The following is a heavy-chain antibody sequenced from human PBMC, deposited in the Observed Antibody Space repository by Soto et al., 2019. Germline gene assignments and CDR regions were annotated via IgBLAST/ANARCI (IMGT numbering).Heavy chain of an antibody. D-gene: IGHD1-26*01. CDR1: GYSISSSNW. CDR2: IYYSGTT. J-gene: IGHJ4*02. Sequence: QVQLQESGPGLVKPSDTLSLTCAASGYSISSSNWWGWIRQPPGKGLEWIGYIYYSGTTYYNPSLKSRVTMSVDSSKNQFSLKLTSVTAVDTAVYYCARREIQGPIDYWGQGTLVTVSS. CDR3: ARREIQGPIDY. V-gene: IGHV4-28*01.